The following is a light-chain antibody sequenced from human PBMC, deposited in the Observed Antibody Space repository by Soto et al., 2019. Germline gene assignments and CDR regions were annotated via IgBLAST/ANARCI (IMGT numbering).Light chain of an antibody. J-gene: IGKJ5*01. CDR1: ESVTSGQ. V-gene: IGKV3-20*01. CDR2: EAS. CDR3: HHYGPSRNN. Sequence: EIVLTQSPDTLSLSPGERATLSCWASESVTSGQLAWYQHKPGQAPRLLVYEASTRATGIPDRFSGSGSGTDFTLTISGLEPEDFALYYCHHYGPSRNNFGQGTRLEIK.